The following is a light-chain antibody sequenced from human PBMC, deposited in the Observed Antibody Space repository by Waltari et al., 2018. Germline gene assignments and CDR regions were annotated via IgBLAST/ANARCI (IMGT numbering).Light chain of an antibody. CDR1: QTVGSY. Sequence: AIQMTQSPSSFSASAGDRVTITCRASQTVGSYLAWYQQKPGKAPKLLLFAASTLQSGVPSMFSGSGSGTDFTLTISCLQSEDFATYFCQHYYNYPWTFGQGTKVEVK. J-gene: IGKJ1*01. CDR3: QHYYNYPWT. CDR2: AAS. V-gene: IGKV1-8*01.